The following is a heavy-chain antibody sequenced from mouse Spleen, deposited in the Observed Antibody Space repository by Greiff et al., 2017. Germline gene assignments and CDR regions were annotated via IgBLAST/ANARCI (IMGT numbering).Heavy chain of an antibody. CDR1: GFTFSSYA. CDR3: ARHPLWSYAMDY. J-gene: IGHJ4*01. V-gene: IGHV5-9-1*01. D-gene: IGHD1-1*02. CDR2: ISSGGSYT. Sequence: EVMLVESGGGLVKPGGSLKLSCAASGFTFSSYAMSWVRQTPEKRLEWVATISSGGSYTYYPDSVKGRFTISRDNAKNTLYLQMSSLRSEDTAMYYCARHPLWSYAMDYWGQGTSVTVSS.